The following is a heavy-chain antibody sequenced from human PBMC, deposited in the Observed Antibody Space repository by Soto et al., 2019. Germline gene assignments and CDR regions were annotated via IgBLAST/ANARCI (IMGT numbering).Heavy chain of an antibody. Sequence: QVQLVQSGAEVKKPGSSVKVSCKASGGTFSSYTISWVRQAPGQGLEWMGRIIPILGIANYAQKFQGRVTITAAKSTSTAYMELSSLRSEDTAVYYCAGVYYYGSGSPLYFDYWGQGPLVTVSS. J-gene: IGHJ4*02. V-gene: IGHV1-69*02. CDR1: GGTFSSYT. CDR3: AGVYYYGSGSPLYFDY. CDR2: IIPILGIA. D-gene: IGHD3-10*01.